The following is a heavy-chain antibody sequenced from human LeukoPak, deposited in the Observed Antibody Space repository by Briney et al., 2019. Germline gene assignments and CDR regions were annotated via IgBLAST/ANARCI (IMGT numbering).Heavy chain of an antibody. J-gene: IGHJ4*02. Sequence: ASVKVSCKASGYTFTSYDINWVRQATGQGLEWMGWMNPNSGNTGYAQKFQGRVTMTRNTSISTAYMELSSLRSEDTAVYYCARGPYYDILTGYPIDYWGQGTLVTVSS. D-gene: IGHD3-9*01. V-gene: IGHV1-8*01. CDR3: ARGPYYDILTGYPIDY. CDR2: MNPNSGNT. CDR1: GYTFTSYD.